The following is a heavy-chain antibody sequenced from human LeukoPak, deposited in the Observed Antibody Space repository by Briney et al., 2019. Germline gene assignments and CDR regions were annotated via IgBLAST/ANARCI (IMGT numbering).Heavy chain of an antibody. Sequence: PSETLSLTCSVSGGSITSYYWSWIRQSPGKGLEWIGYAFYSGNANYSPSLKSRVTISADTSKNQFSLRLSSVTAADTAVYYCARLRTGRGGFFDIWGQGTMVTVSS. V-gene: IGHV4-59*08. D-gene: IGHD3-10*01. CDR2: AFYSGNA. CDR1: GGSITSYY. CDR3: ARLRTGRGGFFDI. J-gene: IGHJ3*02.